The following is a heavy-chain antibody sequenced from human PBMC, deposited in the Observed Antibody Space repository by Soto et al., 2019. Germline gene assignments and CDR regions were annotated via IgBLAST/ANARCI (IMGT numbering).Heavy chain of an antibody. CDR1: ELSLSTSGVG. J-gene: IGHJ4*02. Sequence: QITLKESGPTLVEPTQTLTLTCTFSELSLSTSGVGVGWIRQPPGKALEWLALIYWDDDKRCSPSLKSRPPMPXAXXHNQVVLTTTYMDPVDTATYPCLHSHVFPWFGFASWGEGTLFTVPS. V-gene: IGHV2-5*02. D-gene: IGHD3-10*01. CDR2: IYWDDDK. CDR3: LHSHVFPWFGFAS.